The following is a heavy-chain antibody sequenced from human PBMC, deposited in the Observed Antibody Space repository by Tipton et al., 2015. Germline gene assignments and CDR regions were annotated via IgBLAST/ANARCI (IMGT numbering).Heavy chain of an antibody. V-gene: IGHV3-23*01. CDR2: IHGRGDNT. D-gene: IGHD6-6*01. J-gene: IGHJ5*02. CDR3: LSRFSSASLDA. CDR1: GFTFGNYA. Sequence: SLRLSCAASGFTFGNYAMIWVRQAPGKGLEWVSSIHGRGDNTYYADSVKGRFTISRDNSKNTVYLQMSSLRADDTAIYFCLSRFSSASLDAWGQGTLVTVST.